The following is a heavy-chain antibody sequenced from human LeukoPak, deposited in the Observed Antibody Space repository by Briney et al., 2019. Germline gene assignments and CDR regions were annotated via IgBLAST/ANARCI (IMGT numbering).Heavy chain of an antibody. Sequence: GKSLRLSCAASGFTFDDYAMHWVRQAPAKGLEWVSLISWDGGRTYYADSVKGRFTISRDNSKNSLYLQMNSLRAEDTALYYCAKDKFDGSGSFYFDYWGQGTLVTVSS. V-gene: IGHV3-43D*03. CDR2: ISWDGGRT. D-gene: IGHD3-10*01. CDR3: AKDKFDGSGSFYFDY. J-gene: IGHJ4*02. CDR1: GFTFDDYA.